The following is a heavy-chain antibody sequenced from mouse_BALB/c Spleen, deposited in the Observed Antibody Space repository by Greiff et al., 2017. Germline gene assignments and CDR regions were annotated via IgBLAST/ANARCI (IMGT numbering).Heavy chain of an antibody. CDR2: ISSGGSYT. Sequence: DVQLVESGGGLVKPGGSLKLSCAASGFTFSSYTMSWVRQTPEKRLEWVATISSGGSYTYYPDSVKGRFTISRDNAKNTLYLQMSSLKSEDTAMYYCTREGFYSKALYFDYWGQGTTLTVSS. CDR3: TREGFYSKALYFDY. CDR1: GFTFSSYT. J-gene: IGHJ2*01. V-gene: IGHV5-6-4*01. D-gene: IGHD2-3*01.